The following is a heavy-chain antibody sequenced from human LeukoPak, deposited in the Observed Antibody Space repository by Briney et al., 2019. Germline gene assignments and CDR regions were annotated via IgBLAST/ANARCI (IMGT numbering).Heavy chain of an antibody. CDR2: INHSGST. J-gene: IGHJ4*02. D-gene: IGHD3-10*01. V-gene: IGHV4-34*01. Sequence: SETLSLTCAVCGGSFSGYYWSWIRQPPGKGLEWIGEINHSGSTNYNPSLKSRVTISVDTSKNQFSLKLSSVTAADTAVYYCARGKGSEDYWGQGTLVTVSS. CDR3: ARGKGSEDY. CDR1: GGSFSGYY.